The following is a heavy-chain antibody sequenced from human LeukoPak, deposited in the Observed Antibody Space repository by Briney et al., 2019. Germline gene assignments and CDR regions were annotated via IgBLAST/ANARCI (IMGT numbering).Heavy chain of an antibody. CDR3: ARLASGYSSGGSCYGNWFDP. V-gene: IGHV4-30-4*01. Sequence: TSETLSLTCTVSGGSISSGDYYWSWIRQPPGKGLEWIGYIYYSGSTYYNPSLKSRVTISVDTSKNQFSLKLSSVTAADTAVYYCARLASGYSSGGSCYGNWFDPWGQGTLVTVSS. D-gene: IGHD2-15*01. CDR2: IYYSGST. J-gene: IGHJ5*02. CDR1: GGSISSGDYY.